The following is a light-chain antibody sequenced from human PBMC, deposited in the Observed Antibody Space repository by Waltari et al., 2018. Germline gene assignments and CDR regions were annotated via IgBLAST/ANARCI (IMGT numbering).Light chain of an antibody. CDR1: RSDVGVNDF. J-gene: IGLJ3*02. Sequence: SPLPNPPSCSGLPGQPTPIPSPGRRSDVGVNDFAPWYQHHQAKAPQVIIFEDSKRPSGVSNSVSGSKSGNTAYLTISGRQAEDEADYYCCSYADSRTWVFGGGTKLTVL. CDR2: EDS. V-gene: IGLV2-23*01. CDR3: CSYADSRTWV.